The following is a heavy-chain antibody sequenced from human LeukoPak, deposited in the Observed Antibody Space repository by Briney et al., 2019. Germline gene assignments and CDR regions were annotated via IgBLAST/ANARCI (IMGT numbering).Heavy chain of an antibody. CDR2: INHSGST. Sequence: PSETLSLTCAVYGGSFSGYYWSWIRQPPGKGLEWIGEINHSGSTNYNPSLKSRVIISVDTSKNQFSLKLSSVTAADTAVYYCARATDSYCSGGSCYLFRGAVSSAGNWFDPWGQGTLVTVSS. CDR1: GGSFSGYY. J-gene: IGHJ5*02. CDR3: ARATDSYCSGGSCYLFRGAVSSAGNWFDP. V-gene: IGHV4-34*01. D-gene: IGHD2-15*01.